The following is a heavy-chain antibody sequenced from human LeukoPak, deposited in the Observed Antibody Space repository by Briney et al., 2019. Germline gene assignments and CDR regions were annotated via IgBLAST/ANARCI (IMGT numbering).Heavy chain of an antibody. CDR1: GFTFSRFW. V-gene: IGHV3-7*01. D-gene: IGHD2-2*03. Sequence: PGGSLRLSCAASGFTFSRFWMTWVRQAPGKGLEWVANINQDGSEKYYVDSVKGRLTISRDNAKNSLYLRMNSLRAEDTAVYYCARVSGYCSSTSCPIQYYYGMDVWGQGTTVTVSS. CDR2: INQDGSEK. CDR3: ARVSGYCSSTSCPIQYYYGMDV. J-gene: IGHJ6*02.